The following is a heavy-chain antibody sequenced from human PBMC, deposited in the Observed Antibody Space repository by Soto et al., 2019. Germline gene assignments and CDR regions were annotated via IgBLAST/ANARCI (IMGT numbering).Heavy chain of an antibody. J-gene: IGHJ4*02. CDR2: IYHSGST. CDR1: GGSISRGGYS. V-gene: IGHV4-30-2*01. Sequence: SETLSLTCAVSGGSISRGGYSWSWIRQPPGKGLEWIGYIYHSGSTYYNPSLKSRVTISVDRSKNQFSLKLSSVTAADTAVYYCARAMIASAGTPSYFDYWGQGTLVTVSS. D-gene: IGHD6-13*01. CDR3: ARAMIASAGTPSYFDY.